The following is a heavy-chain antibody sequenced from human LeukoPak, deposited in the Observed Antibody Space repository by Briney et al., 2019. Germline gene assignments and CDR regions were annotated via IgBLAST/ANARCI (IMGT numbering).Heavy chain of an antibody. Sequence: PSETLSLTCTVSGGSIRRDGDLWGWIRQPPGKGLEWIGTISYGGRTYYNPSLKSRVTISVETTKNQFSLKLSSVTATDTAVYYCARHADCIGDCYRNWGQGTPVTVYS. CDR2: ISYGGRT. V-gene: IGHV4-39*01. J-gene: IGHJ4*02. D-gene: IGHD2-21*02. CDR1: GGSIRRDGDL. CDR3: ARHADCIGDCYRN.